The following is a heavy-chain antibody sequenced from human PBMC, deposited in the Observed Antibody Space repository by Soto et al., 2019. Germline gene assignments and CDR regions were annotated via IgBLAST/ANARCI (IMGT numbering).Heavy chain of an antibody. J-gene: IGHJ4*02. CDR1: GFTFSTYA. CDR3: AKDRPTTSGQRFYFDS. Sequence: PGGSLRLSCATSGFTFSTYAMTWVRQVPGRGLQWVSTILPDETGFYTVSVKGRFTISRDNYRGIVYLQMNDLWVEDAAIYYCAKDRPTTSGQRFYFDSWGKGSLVTVSS. V-gene: IGHV3-23*01. CDR2: ILPDETG.